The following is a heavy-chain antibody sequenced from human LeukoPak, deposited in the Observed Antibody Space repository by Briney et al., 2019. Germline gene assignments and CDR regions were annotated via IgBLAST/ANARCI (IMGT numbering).Heavy chain of an antibody. CDR2: ISDGTAGT. CDR3: ARASGLRSFTLIS. V-gene: IGHV3-23*01. CDR1: GFTFTSYA. D-gene: IGHD3-3*01. Sequence: GGSLRLSCAASGFTFTSYAMNWVRQAPGKGLEWVSRISDGTAGTYYADSVKGRFTISRDNSKNTLYLQMNSLRAEDTAVHYCARASGLRSFTLISWGLGTLVTVSS. J-gene: IGHJ5*02.